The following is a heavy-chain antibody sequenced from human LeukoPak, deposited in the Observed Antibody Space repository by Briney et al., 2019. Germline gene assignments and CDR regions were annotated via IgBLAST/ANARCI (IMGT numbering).Heavy chain of an antibody. CDR1: GFTFSNYW. CDR2: IKSDGSST. D-gene: IGHD6-19*01. Sequence: PGGSLRLSCVASGFTFSNYWMHWVRQAPGKGLVWVSRIKSDGSSTDYADSVRGRFTISRDNAKNTLYLQMNSLRAEDTAVYYCLCIAVGGPWGQGTLVTVSS. J-gene: IGHJ5*02. CDR3: LCIAVGGP. V-gene: IGHV3-74*01.